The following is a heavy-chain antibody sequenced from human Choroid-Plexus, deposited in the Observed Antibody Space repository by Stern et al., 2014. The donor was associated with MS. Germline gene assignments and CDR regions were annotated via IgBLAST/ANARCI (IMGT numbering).Heavy chain of an antibody. CDR1: GFTFSNFG. D-gene: IGHD2-15*01. CDR2: ISYDGSDK. Sequence: VQLVESGGGVAQPGRPLILSCAASGFTFSNFGMHWVRQAPGKWLEWGALISYDGSDKYYADSVKGRFTIFRDNSKNTLYMHMNSLRAEDTAVYYCAKDRQWSTYFFDYWGQGSLVTVSS. V-gene: IGHV3-30*18. J-gene: IGHJ4*02. CDR3: AKDRQWSTYFFDY.